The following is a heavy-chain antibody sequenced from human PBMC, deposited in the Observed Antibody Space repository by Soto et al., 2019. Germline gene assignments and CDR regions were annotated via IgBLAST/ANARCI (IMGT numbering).Heavy chain of an antibody. CDR3: ARDISPKYQLLYFDY. CDR2: IIAGNGNA. D-gene: IGHD2-2*01. V-gene: IGHV1-3*01. CDR1: GYTFTSYA. J-gene: IGHJ4*02. Sequence: ASVKVSCKASGYTFTSYAMHWVRQAPGQRLEWMGWIIAGNGNAKYSQKFQGRVTITADTSTSTAYMELSSLRSEDTAVYYCARDISPKYQLLYFDYWGQGTLVTVSS.